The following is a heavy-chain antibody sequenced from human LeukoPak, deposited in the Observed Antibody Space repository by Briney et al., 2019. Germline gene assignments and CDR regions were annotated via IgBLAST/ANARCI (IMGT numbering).Heavy chain of an antibody. V-gene: IGHV3-7*01. D-gene: IGHD7-27*01. CDR3: ARDYTGGWNDY. Sequence: GGSLRLSCAATGFTFRKHWMSWVRQAIGKGLECVAKIKEDGSEKHYVDSVKGRFTISRDNAKNSLYLQMNSLRADDTAVYYCARDYTGGWNDYWGQGTLVTVSS. J-gene: IGHJ4*02. CDR2: IKEDGSEK. CDR1: GFTFRKHW.